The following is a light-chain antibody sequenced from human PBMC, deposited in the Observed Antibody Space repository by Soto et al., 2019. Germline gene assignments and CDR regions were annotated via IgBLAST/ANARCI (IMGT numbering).Light chain of an antibody. CDR3: QQYYRYPVT. Sequence: DSRLTQYPSTLSASVGERVTITCRASQSPNNWMAWYQQKSGKAPKLLIYDVSTLASGVPSRFSGSVSGTERALTISSLQPDDSATYYCQQYYRYPVTFGQGTKVEVK. CDR1: QSPNNW. J-gene: IGKJ2*01. V-gene: IGKV1-5*01. CDR2: DVS.